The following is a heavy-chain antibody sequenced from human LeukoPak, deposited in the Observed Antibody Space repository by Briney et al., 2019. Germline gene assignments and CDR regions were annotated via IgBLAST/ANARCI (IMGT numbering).Heavy chain of an antibody. D-gene: IGHD2-2*01. V-gene: IGHV3-33*08. CDR3: ALGEYQLLPDY. Sequence: GGSLRLSCVVSGFTFSSYGMHWVRQAPGKGLEWVAVIWSDGSNKYYADSVKGRFTISRDNSKNTLYLQMNSLRAEDTAVYYCALGEYQLLPDYWGQGALVTVSS. CDR2: IWSDGSNK. J-gene: IGHJ4*02. CDR1: GFTFSSYG.